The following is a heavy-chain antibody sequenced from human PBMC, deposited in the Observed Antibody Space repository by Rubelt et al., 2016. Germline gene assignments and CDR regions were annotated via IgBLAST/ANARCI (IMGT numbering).Heavy chain of an antibody. CDR2: INPNSGGT. Sequence: TFTGYYMHWVRQAPGQGLEWMGWINPNSGGTNYAQKFQGRVTITADESTSTAYMELSSLRSEDTAVYYCARESGYCSGGSCPGSYWGQGTLVTVSS. CDR1: TFTGYY. CDR3: ARESGYCSGGSCPGSY. V-gene: IGHV1-2*02. D-gene: IGHD2-15*01. J-gene: IGHJ4*02.